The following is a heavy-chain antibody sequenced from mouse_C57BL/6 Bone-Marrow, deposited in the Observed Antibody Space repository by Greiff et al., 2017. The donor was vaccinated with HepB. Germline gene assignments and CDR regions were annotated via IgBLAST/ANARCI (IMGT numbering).Heavy chain of an antibody. V-gene: IGHV1-52*01. D-gene: IGHD1-1*01. CDR2: IDPSDSET. J-gene: IGHJ3*01. Sequence: VKLQQPGAELVRPGSSVKLSCKASGYTFTSYWMHWVKQRPIQGLEWIGNIDPSDSETHYNQKFKDKATLTVDKSSSTAYMQLSSLTSEDSAVYYCARSSYYGSSLAYWGQGTLVTVSA. CDR3: ARSSYYGSSLAY. CDR1: GYTFTSYW.